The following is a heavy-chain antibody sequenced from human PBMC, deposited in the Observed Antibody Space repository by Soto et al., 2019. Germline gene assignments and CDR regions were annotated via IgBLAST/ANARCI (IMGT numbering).Heavy chain of an antibody. J-gene: IGHJ4*02. Sequence: PSETLSLTCTVSGGSIRNGDYYWGWIRQPPGKGLEWIGYVYYSGTTYSHPSPKSRVSISVDTSENQFSLRLTSVTAADTAVYYCVTVNLVGAAYYFDYWGPGTLVTVSS. D-gene: IGHD1-26*01. V-gene: IGHV4-30-4*01. CDR3: VTVNLVGAAYYFDY. CDR1: GGSIRNGDYY. CDR2: VYYSGTT.